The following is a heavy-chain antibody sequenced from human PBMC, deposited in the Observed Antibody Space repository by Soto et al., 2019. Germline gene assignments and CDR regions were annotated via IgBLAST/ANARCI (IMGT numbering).Heavy chain of an antibody. CDR1: GFTFSSYA. CDR3: ARGSRMSVSHCQNC. V-gene: IGHV3-23*01. CDR2: ISGSGGTT. Sequence: EVQLLESGGGLAQPGGSLRLSCAASGFTFSSYAMNWVRQAPGKGLEWVSTISGSGGTTYYADSVKGRFTISRDNSKNTLYLQMNTLRAEDTAVYYCARGSRMSVSHCQNCWGQGTLVTVS. J-gene: IGHJ4*02.